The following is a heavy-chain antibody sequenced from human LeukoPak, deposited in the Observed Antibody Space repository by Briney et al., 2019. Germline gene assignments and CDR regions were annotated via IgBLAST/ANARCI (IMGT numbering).Heavy chain of an antibody. Sequence: NPSETLSLTCTVSGASINTFYWSWIRQPPGKGLEWIGNIYYSGYTNYSPSLQSRVTMSVDTSKNQFSLNLNSVTAADTAVYYCARAITIFGVVDAFDIWGQGTMVTVSS. CDR3: ARAITIFGVVDAFDI. CDR1: GASINTFY. CDR2: IYYSGYT. D-gene: IGHD3-3*01. V-gene: IGHV4-59*01. J-gene: IGHJ3*02.